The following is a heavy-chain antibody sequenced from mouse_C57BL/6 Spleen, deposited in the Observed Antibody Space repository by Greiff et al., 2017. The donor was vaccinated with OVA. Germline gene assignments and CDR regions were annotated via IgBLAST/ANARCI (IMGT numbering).Heavy chain of an antibody. D-gene: IGHD1-1*01. Sequence: DVQLQESGPGLVKPSQSLSLTCSVTGYSITSGYYWNWIRQFPGNKLEWMGYISYDGSNNYNPSLKNRISITRDTSKNQFFLKLNSVTTEDTATYYCARGGTVVAVDYWGQGTTLTVSS. CDR2: ISYDGSN. CDR1: GYSITSGYY. CDR3: ARGGTVVAVDY. J-gene: IGHJ2*01. V-gene: IGHV3-6*01.